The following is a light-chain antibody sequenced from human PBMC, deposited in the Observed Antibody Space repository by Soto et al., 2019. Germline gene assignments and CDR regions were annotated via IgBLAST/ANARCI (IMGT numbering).Light chain of an antibody. V-gene: IGKV1-39*01. J-gene: IGKJ2*02. CDR3: QQSYSTPRT. CDR1: QSIVSY. Sequence: DIQMTQSPSSLSVSVGDRVTITCRASQSIVSYLNWYQQKLGKAPKLLIYTSSNLQRGVPSRFSGSGSDTDFTLTISNLQPEDFATYYCQQSYSTPRTFGQGTKLEIK. CDR2: TSS.